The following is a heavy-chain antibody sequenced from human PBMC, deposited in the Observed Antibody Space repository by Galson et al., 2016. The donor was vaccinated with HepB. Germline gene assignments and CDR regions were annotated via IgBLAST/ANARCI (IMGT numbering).Heavy chain of an antibody. V-gene: IGHV1-46*03. J-gene: IGHJ6*04. CDR1: GYTFISYN. Sequence: SVKVSCKASGYTFISYNMHWVRQAPGQGLEWMGIINPSGGTTTYAQKFQGRVTMTRDTSTSTVYMELSSLRSEDTAVCYCARIGRDITMVQGVTTYYYYAMDVWGKGTTVTVPS. D-gene: IGHD3-10*01. CDR3: ARIGRDITMVQGVTTYYYYAMDV. CDR2: INPSGGTT.